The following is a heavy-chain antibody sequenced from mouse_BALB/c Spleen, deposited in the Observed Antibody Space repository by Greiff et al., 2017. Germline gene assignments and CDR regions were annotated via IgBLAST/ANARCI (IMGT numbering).Heavy chain of an antibody. Sequence: EVKLMESGGELVRSGASVKLSCTASGFNIKDYYMHWVKQRPEQGLEWIGWIDPENGDTEYAPKFQGKATMTADTSSNTAYLQLSSLTSEDTAVYYCNAHLTTGFAYWGQGTLVTVSA. CDR2: IDPENGDT. CDR1: GFNIKDYY. J-gene: IGHJ3*01. CDR3: NAHLTTGFAY. V-gene: IGHV14-4*02. D-gene: IGHD1-1*01.